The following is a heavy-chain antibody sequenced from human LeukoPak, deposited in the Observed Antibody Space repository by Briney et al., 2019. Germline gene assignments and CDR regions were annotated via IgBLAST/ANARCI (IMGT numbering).Heavy chain of an antibody. Sequence: PGGSLRLSCAASGFTFSSYAMSSVRQAPGKGLEWVSAISGGGGSTYYTASVKGPFTISRATSKTTRYLQMNSLRAEDTAVYYCANSYDILTGYYIGWGQGTLVTVSS. D-gene: IGHD3-9*01. CDR1: GFTFSSYA. CDR3: ANSYDILTGYYIG. V-gene: IGHV3-23*01. J-gene: IGHJ4*02. CDR2: ISGGGGST.